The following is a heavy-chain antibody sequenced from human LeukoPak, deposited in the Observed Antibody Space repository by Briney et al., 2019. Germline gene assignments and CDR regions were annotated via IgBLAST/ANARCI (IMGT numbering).Heavy chain of an antibody. CDR2: INHSGST. V-gene: IGHV4-34*01. CDR3: ARGRGHYYYYYYMDV. CDR1: GGSFSGYY. Sequence: SETLSLTCAVYGGSFSGYYWSWIRQPPGKWLEWIGEINHSGSTNYNPSLKSRVTISVDTSKNQFSLKLSSVTAADTAVYYCARGRGHYYYYYYMDVWGKGTTVTVSS. J-gene: IGHJ6*03.